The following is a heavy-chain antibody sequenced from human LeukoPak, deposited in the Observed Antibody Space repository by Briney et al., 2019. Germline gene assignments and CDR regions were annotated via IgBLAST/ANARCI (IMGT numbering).Heavy chain of an antibody. V-gene: IGHV1-18*01. CDR3: ARGQSGDFGHPFGFDY. J-gene: IGHJ4*02. Sequence: ASVKVSCKASDYTFTSYGISWVRQAPGQGLEWMGWISAYTANTNYAQKVQGRVTMTTDTSPSTAYMELRSLRSDDTAVYYCARGQSGDFGHPFGFDYWGQGTLVTVSS. CDR2: ISAYTANT. CDR1: DYTFTSYG. D-gene: IGHD4-17*01.